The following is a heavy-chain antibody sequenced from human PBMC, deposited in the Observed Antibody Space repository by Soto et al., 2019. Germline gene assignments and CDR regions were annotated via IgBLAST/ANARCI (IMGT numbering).Heavy chain of an antibody. CDR3: ARVEDIVVVPYGMDV. Sequence: GGSLRLSCAASGFTFSSYAMHWVRQAPGKGLEWVAVISYDGSNKYYADSVKGRFTISRDNSKNTLYLQMNSLRAEDTAVYYCARVEDIVVVPYGMDVWGQGTTVTVSS. CDR1: GFTFSSYA. CDR2: ISYDGSNK. D-gene: IGHD2-2*01. V-gene: IGHV3-30-3*01. J-gene: IGHJ6*02.